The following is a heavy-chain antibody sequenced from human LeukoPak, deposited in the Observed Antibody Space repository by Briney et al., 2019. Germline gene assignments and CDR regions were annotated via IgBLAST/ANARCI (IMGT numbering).Heavy chain of an antibody. V-gene: IGHV4-59*01. CDR3: ARDNSVRDEAWWFNP. CDR1: GGSISNYY. D-gene: IGHD5-24*01. Sequence: PSETLSLTCTVSGGSISNYYWSWIRQPPGKGLEWIGYIYYSGSTKYNPSLKSRVTISVDTSKNQFSLRLSSVTAADTAVYYCARDNSVRDEAWWFNPWGQGTLVTVSS. J-gene: IGHJ5*02. CDR2: IYYSGST.